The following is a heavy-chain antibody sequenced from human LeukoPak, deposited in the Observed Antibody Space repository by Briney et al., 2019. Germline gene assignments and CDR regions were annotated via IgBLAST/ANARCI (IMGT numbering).Heavy chain of an antibody. D-gene: IGHD3-3*01. Sequence: ASVRVSCKASGYTFTGYYMHWVRQAPGQGFEWMGWINPNSGGTNYAQKFQGRVTMTRDTSISTAYMELSRLRSDDTAVYYCARGGFDDFWRNYYFDYWGQGTLVTVSS. J-gene: IGHJ4*02. V-gene: IGHV1-2*02. CDR3: ARGGFDDFWRNYYFDY. CDR1: GYTFTGYY. CDR2: INPNSGGT.